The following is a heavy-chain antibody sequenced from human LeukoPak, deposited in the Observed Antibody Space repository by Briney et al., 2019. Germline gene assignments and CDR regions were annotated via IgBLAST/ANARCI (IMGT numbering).Heavy chain of an antibody. J-gene: IGHJ3*02. Sequence: GGSLRLSCAASGFTVSSNYMSWVRQAPGKGLEWVSVIYSGGSAYYADSVKGRFAISRDNSKNTLYLQMDSLRAEDTAVYYCAKTKVGTGLDALDIWGQGTMVTVSS. CDR1: GFTVSSNY. V-gene: IGHV3-66*01. D-gene: IGHD2-21*02. CDR2: IYSGGSA. CDR3: AKTKVGTGLDALDI.